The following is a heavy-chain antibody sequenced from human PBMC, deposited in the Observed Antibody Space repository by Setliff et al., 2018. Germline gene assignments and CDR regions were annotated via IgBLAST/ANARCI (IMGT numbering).Heavy chain of an antibody. CDR1: GYMFKSHG. V-gene: IGHV1-18*04. J-gene: IGHJ3*01. CDR2: ISTYNGNT. CDR3: ALSSLSLCSGGNCPNAFDV. D-gene: IGHD2-15*01. Sequence: ASVKVSCKASGYMFKSHGINWMRQAPGQGFEWMGWISTYNGNTKSAQKFQGRVTMTTDTSTNTAHMELRILRSDDTAVYFCALSSLSLCSGGNCPNAFDVWGRGTLVTVSS.